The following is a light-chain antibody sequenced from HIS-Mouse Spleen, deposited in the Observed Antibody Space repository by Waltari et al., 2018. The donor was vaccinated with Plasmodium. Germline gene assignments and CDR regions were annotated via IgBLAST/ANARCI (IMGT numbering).Light chain of an antibody. CDR1: SSDVGGYKY. Sequence: QSALTQPRSVSGSPGQSVPLSCTGTSSDVGGYKYVSWYQQHPGKAPKLMIYDVSKRPSGVPDRFSGSKSGNTASLTISGLQAEDEADYYCCSYAGSYTYVFGTGTKVTVL. CDR2: DVS. V-gene: IGLV2-11*01. J-gene: IGLJ1*01. CDR3: CSYAGSYTYV.